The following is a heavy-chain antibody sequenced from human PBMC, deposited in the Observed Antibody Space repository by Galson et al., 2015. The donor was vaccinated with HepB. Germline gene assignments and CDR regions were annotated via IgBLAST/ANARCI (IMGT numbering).Heavy chain of an antibody. V-gene: IGHV3-15*01. D-gene: IGHD1-26*01. CDR3: TTGLRVGVPGTQY. CDR2: IKSKTDGGTT. J-gene: IGHJ4*02. CDR1: GFTFSNAW. Sequence: SLRLSCAASGFTFSNAWMNWVRQAPGKGLEWVGRIKSKTDGGTTDYAAPVKGRFTISRDDSKNTLYLQMNSLKSEDTAMYYCTTGLRVGVPGTQYWGQGTLVTVSS.